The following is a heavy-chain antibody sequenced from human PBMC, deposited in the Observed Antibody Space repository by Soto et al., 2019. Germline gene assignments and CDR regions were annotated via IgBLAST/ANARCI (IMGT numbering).Heavy chain of an antibody. J-gene: IGHJ4*02. CDR1: GGSFCGYY. CDR2: INHSGST. V-gene: IGHV4-34*01. Sequence: PSETLSLTCAVYGGSFCGYYWSWIRQPPGKGLEWIGEINHSGSTNYNPSLKSRVTISVDTSKNQFSLKLSSVTAADTAVYYCASGSYSIFDYWGQGTLVTVSS. D-gene: IGHD3-10*01. CDR3: ASGSYSIFDY.